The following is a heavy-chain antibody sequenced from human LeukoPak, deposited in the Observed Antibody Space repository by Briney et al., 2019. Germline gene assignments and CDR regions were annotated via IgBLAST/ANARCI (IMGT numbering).Heavy chain of an antibody. CDR2: IIPILGIA. CDR3: ARYCSGGSCYYYYGMDV. CDR1: GGTFSSYA. D-gene: IGHD2-15*01. V-gene: IGHV1-69*04. J-gene: IGHJ6*02. Sequence: SVKVSCKVSGGTFSSYAISWVRQAPGQGLEWMGRIIPILGIANYAQKIQGRVTITADKSTSTAYMELSSLRSEDTAVYYCARYCSGGSCYYYYGMDVWGQGTTVTVSS.